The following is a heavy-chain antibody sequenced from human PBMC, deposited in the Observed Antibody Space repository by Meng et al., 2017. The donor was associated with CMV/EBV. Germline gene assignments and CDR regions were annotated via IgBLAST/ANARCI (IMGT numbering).Heavy chain of an antibody. J-gene: IGHJ3*02. CDR1: GYTFTSYY. V-gene: IGHV1-46*01. D-gene: IGHD6-19*01. CDR3: ARQLARIAVADTDHDAFDI. Sequence: ASVKVSCKASGYTFTSYYMHWVRQAPGQGLEWIGIINPSGGSTSYAQKFQGRVTMTRDTSTSTVYMELSSLRSEDTAVYYCARQLARIAVADTDHDAFDIWGQGTMVTVS. CDR2: INPSGGST.